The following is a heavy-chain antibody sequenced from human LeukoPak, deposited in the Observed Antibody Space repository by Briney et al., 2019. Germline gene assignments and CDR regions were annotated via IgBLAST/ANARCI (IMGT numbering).Heavy chain of an antibody. Sequence: GGSLRLSCAASGLTFSTHWMHWVRQAPGKGLVWVSRITYDGSSTTYADSVKGRFTVSRDNSKNTLYLQMNSLRAEDTATYYRVKSGIAAAGQRGYFDYWGQGTLVTVSS. J-gene: IGHJ4*02. V-gene: IGHV3-74*01. CDR3: VKSGIAAAGQRGYFDY. D-gene: IGHD6-13*01. CDR1: GLTFSTHW. CDR2: ITYDGSST.